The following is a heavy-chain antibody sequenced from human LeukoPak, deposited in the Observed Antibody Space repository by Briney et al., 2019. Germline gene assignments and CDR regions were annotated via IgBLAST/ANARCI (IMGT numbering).Heavy chain of an antibody. CDR1: GYTFTGHY. D-gene: IGHD2-15*01. CDR3: ARDERFCNGDNRYPDLGY. V-gene: IGHV1-2*02. J-gene: IGHJ4*02. Sequence: GASVKVSCKASGYTFTGHYMFWVRQAPGQGLEWMGWINPNTGATKYAQNFQGRVTLTRDTSIRTTFMELSSLRSDDTAFYYCARDERFCNGDNRYPDLGYWGQGTLVTVSS. CDR2: INPNTGAT.